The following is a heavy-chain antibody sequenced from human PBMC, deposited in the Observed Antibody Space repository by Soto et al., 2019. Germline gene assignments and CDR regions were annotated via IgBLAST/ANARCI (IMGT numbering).Heavy chain of an antibody. D-gene: IGHD2-21*02. J-gene: IGHJ4*02. CDR1: GFTFSYYA. CDR2: ISYDGSNE. Sequence: QVQLVESGGGVVQPGRSLRLSCAASGFTFSYYAMHWVRQAPGKGLEWVAVISYDGSNEYYADSVKGRFTISRDNAKNTLYLQMSSLRAEDTAVYYCARDKCGGDCYSGAHGFDYWGQGTLVTVSS. V-gene: IGHV3-30-3*01. CDR3: ARDKCGGDCYSGAHGFDY.